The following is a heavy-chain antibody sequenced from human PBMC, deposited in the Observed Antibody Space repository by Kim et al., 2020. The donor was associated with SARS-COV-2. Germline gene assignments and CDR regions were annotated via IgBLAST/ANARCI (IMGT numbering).Heavy chain of an antibody. CDR2: IIPIFGTA. D-gene: IGHD1-26*01. CDR3: ARALGVGATNWYFDL. J-gene: IGHJ2*01. V-gene: IGHV1-69*13. Sequence: SVKVSCKASGGTFSSYAISWVRQAPGQGLEWMGGIIPIFGTANYAQKFQGRVTITADESTSTAYMELSSLRSEDTAVYYCARALGVGATNWYFDLWGRGTLVTVSS. CDR1: GGTFSSYA.